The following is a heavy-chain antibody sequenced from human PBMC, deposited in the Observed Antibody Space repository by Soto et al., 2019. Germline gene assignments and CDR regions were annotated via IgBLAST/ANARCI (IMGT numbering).Heavy chain of an antibody. J-gene: IGHJ6*02. D-gene: IGHD1-20*01. CDR1: GGSISSGDYY. CDR2: IYYSGIT. CDR3: ARYKSNYYYGMDV. Sequence: SETLSLTCPVSGGSISSGDYYWSWIRQPPGKGLEWIGYIYYSGITNYNPSLKSRVTISVDTSKNQFSLKLSSVTAADTAVYYCARYKSNYYYGMDVWGQGTTVTVSS. V-gene: IGHV4-61*08.